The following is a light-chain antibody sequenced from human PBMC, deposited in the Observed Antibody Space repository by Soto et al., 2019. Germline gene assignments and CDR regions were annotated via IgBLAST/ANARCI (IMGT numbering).Light chain of an antibody. V-gene: IGLV3-21*02. Sequence: SYELTQPPSVSVAPGQTARITCGGSNIESKSVHWYQQKPGQAPVLAVYDDSDRPSGIPERFSGSNSGNTATLTISGGEAGDEADYDCQVWDRRSDHYVFGTGTKLNVL. CDR1: NIESKS. CDR2: DDS. J-gene: IGLJ1*01. CDR3: QVWDRRSDHYV.